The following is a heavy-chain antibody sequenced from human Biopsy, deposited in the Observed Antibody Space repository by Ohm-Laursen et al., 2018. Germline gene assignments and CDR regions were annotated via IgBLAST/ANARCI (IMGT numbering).Heavy chain of an antibody. CDR1: GFTFSSSW. CDR3: VRGRSMDV. Sequence: GSLRLSCSASGFTFSSSWMTWVRQAPGKGLEWVAMIKQDGSEDYYVDPVKGRFAISRDNAQKSLDLQLNSLRAEDTAVYYCVRGRSMDVWGQGTTVTVSS. CDR2: IKQDGSED. J-gene: IGHJ6*02. V-gene: IGHV3-7*01.